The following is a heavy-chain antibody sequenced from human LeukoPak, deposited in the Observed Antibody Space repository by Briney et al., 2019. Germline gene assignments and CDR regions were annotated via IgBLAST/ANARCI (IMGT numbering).Heavy chain of an antibody. J-gene: IGHJ5*02. V-gene: IGHV4-38-2*02. Sequence: SETLSLTCSVSGYSIRSGYHWAWFRQAPGKGLEWMGSIYQSGSTYDNLSLKSRVTLSVDTSRNQFSLKLSSVTAADTAVYYCARSFGDRSGYFPQPLSFDPWGQGTLVAVSS. CDR1: GYSIRSGYH. CDR3: ARSFGDRSGYFPQPLSFDP. CDR2: IYQSGST. D-gene: IGHD3-22*01.